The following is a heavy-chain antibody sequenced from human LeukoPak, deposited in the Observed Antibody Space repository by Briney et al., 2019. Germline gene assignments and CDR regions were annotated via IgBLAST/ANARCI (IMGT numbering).Heavy chain of an antibody. CDR2: ISYDGSNK. J-gene: IGHJ4*02. CDR1: GFTFSSYG. CDR3: AKDEKLYYDY. V-gene: IGHV3-30*18. D-gene: IGHD2-2*02. Sequence: PGRSLRLSCAASGFTFSSYGMHWVRQAPGKGLEWVAVISYDGSNKYYADSVKGRFTISRDNSKNTLYLQMNSLRAEDTAVYYCAKDEKLYYDYWGQGTLVTVSS.